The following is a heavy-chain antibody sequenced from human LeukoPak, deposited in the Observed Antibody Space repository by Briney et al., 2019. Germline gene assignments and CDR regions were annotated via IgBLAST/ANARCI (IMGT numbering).Heavy chain of an antibody. J-gene: IGHJ4*02. D-gene: IGHD3-16*01. Sequence: GGSLRLSCAASGFSFDYYGMHWVRQAPGKGLEWVSGISWNSDDIGYADSVKGRFTVSRDNAKDSLYLQMNSLTTEDTAVYYCASFGRLVDVDYWGQGTQVTVSS. CDR3: ASFGRLVDVDY. CDR1: GFSFDYYG. CDR2: ISWNSDDI. V-gene: IGHV3-9*01.